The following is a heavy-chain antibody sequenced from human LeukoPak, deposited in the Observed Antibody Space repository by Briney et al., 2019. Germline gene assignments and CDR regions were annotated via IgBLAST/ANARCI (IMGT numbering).Heavy chain of an antibody. V-gene: IGHV4-39*07. Sequence: PSETLSLTCTVSGGSIRSSTYYWGWIRQPPGKGLEWIGSIYHSGITYYNPSLMSRVSISVDTSKKQFSLKVSSVTAADTAVYYCARDISSGWFISIGSWGQGTLVTVSS. J-gene: IGHJ4*02. CDR3: ARDISSGWFISIGS. D-gene: IGHD6-19*01. CDR1: GGSIRSSTYY. CDR2: IYHSGIT.